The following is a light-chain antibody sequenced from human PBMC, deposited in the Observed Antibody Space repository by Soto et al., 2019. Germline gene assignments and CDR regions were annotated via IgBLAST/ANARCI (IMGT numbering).Light chain of an antibody. J-gene: IGKJ4*01. CDR3: QQYYSYPLT. V-gene: IGKV1-8*01. CDR1: QGISSY. Sequence: AIRMTQSPSSFSASTGDRVTITCRASQGISSYLAWYQQKPGKAPKLLIYAASTLQSGVPSRFSGSGSGTDFTLTISCLQYEDFATYYCQQYYSYPLTFGGATKVEIK. CDR2: AAS.